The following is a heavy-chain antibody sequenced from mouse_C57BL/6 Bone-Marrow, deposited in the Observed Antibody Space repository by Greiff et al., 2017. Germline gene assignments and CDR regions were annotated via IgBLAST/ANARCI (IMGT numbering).Heavy chain of an antibody. CDR3: ALLLRSMDY. CDR1: GFTFSSYG. V-gene: IGHV5-6*01. D-gene: IGHD1-1*01. Sequence: DVQLVESGGDLVKPGGSLKLSCAASGFTFSSYGMSWVRQTPDKRLEWVATISSGGSYTYYPDSVKGRFTISRDNAKNTLYLQMSSLKSEDTATYYCALLLRSMDYWGQGTSVTVSS. CDR2: ISSGGSYT. J-gene: IGHJ4*01.